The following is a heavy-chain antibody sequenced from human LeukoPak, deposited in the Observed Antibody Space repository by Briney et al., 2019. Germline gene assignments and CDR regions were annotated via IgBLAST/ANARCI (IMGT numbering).Heavy chain of an antibody. J-gene: IGHJ4*02. V-gene: IGHV3-23*01. CDR1: GFTFDNYG. Sequence: HPRGSLRLSCVASGFTFDNYGMSWVRQAPGKGLQWVSYISVSGGSTYYTDSVKGRFTISRDNSKITLYLQLDGLRAEDTAVYFCAKGGSGNFPGRGYFDYWGQGTLVTVSS. D-gene: IGHD1-26*01. CDR2: ISVSGGST. CDR3: AKGGSGNFPGRGYFDY.